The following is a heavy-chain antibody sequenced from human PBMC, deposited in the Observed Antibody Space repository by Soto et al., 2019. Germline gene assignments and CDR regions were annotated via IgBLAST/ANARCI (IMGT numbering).Heavy chain of an antibody. CDR2: ISSDGSNK. D-gene: IGHD4-17*01. J-gene: IGHJ2*01. CDR1: GFTFSSYG. Sequence: QVQLVESGGGVVQPGRSLRLSCAASGFTFSSYGLLWVRQAPGKGLEWVAVISSDGSNKYHADSVKGRFTISRDNSMDTLYLQMHSLRIEDTAVYYCVRVPGYGGSTWNFDLWGRGTLVTVSS. CDR3: VRVPGYGGSTWNFDL. V-gene: IGHV3-30-3*01.